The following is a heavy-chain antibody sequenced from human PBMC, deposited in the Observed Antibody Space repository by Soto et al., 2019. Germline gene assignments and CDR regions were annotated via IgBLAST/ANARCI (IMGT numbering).Heavy chain of an antibody. CDR3: AKVLQILTGYFRWSYYYGMDV. CDR2: ISYDGSNK. CDR1: GFTFSSYG. V-gene: IGHV3-30*18. D-gene: IGHD3-9*01. Sequence: PGGSLRLSCAASGFTFSSYGMHWVRQAPGEGLEWVAVISYDGSNKYYADSVKGRFTISRDNSKNTLYLQMNSLRAEDTAVYYCAKVLQILTGYFRWSYYYGMDVWGQGT. J-gene: IGHJ6*02.